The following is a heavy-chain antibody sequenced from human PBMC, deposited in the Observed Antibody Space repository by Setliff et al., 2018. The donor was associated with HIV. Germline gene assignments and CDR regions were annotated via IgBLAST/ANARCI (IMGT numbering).Heavy chain of an antibody. J-gene: IGHJ4*02. CDR1: GGSISSSSYY. CDR2: IYSSGST. Sequence: NPSETLSLTCTVSGGSISSSSYYWGWICQPPGKGLEWIGYIYSSGSTNFNPSLKSRVTLSIDTSKNQFSLKVNSVTAADTAVYYCARASYYYDSSGWVDYWGQGTLVTVS. V-gene: IGHV4-61*05. CDR3: ARASYYYDSSGWVDY. D-gene: IGHD3-22*01.